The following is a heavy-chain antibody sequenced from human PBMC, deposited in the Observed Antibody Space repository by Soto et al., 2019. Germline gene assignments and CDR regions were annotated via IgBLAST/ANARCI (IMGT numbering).Heavy chain of an antibody. CDR1: GGDFLSYT. CDR2: IIPILDVA. V-gene: IGHV1-69*02. J-gene: IGHJ6*02. D-gene: IGHD3-10*01. CDR3: AQMWFGELWHGMDV. Sequence: QLVQSGAEVKKPGSSVKVSCKASGGDFLSYTISWVRQAPGQGPEWMGTIIPILDVAKNAQKFQGRVAITADKATSTVYMELRSLRSDDTAVYYCAQMWFGELWHGMDVWGQGTTITPSS.